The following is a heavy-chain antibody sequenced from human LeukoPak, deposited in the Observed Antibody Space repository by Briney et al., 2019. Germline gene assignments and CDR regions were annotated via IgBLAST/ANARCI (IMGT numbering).Heavy chain of an antibody. V-gene: IGHV3-66*02. J-gene: IGHJ6*03. CDR2: IYSGGST. CDR3: AREGNSGYYDSSGYRANPVYYYYYMDV. D-gene: IGHD3-22*01. Sequence: GGSLRLSCAASGFTVSSNYMSWVRQAPGKGLEWVSVIYSGGSTYYADSVKGRFTISRDSSKNTLYLQMNSLRAEDTAVYYCAREGNSGYYDSSGYRANPVYYYYYMDVWGKGTTVTVSS. CDR1: GFTVSSNY.